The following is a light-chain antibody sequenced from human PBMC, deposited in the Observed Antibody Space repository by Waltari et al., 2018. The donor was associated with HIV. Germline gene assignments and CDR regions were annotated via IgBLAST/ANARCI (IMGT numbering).Light chain of an antibody. Sequence: ELVMTQSPATLSVSPGDSATLSCRASQSVSSNLAWYQQKPGQAPRLLIYGASTRATGIPARFSGSGSGTEFTLTISSLQSEDFAVYYCQQYNNWPRTFGQGTKVEIK. CDR3: QQYNNWPRT. V-gene: IGKV3-15*01. CDR1: QSVSSN. J-gene: IGKJ1*01. CDR2: GAS.